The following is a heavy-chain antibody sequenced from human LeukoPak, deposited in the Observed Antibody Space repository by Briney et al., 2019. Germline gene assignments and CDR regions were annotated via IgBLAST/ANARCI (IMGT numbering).Heavy chain of an antibody. D-gene: IGHD4-11*01. V-gene: IGHV1-8*01. Sequence: ASVKVSCKASGYTFTSYDINWVRQATGQGLEWMGWMNPNSGNTGYAQKFQGRVTMTRNTSISTAYMELNSLRSEDTAVYYCARWGLYSNYVGYYYYYGMDVWGQGTTVTVSS. J-gene: IGHJ6*02. CDR3: ARWGLYSNYVGYYYYYGMDV. CDR1: GYTFTSYD. CDR2: MNPNSGNT.